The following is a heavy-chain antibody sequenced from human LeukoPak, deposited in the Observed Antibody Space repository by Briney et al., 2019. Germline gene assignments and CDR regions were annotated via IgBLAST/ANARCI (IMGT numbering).Heavy chain of an antibody. D-gene: IGHD3-22*01. J-gene: IGHJ3*02. CDR2: IYTSGST. CDR3: ARAQYYYDSGGYSDHDAFDI. Sequence: SETLSLTCTVSGGSISSGSYYWSWIRQPAGKGLEWIGRIYTSGSTNYNPSLKSRVTISVDTSKNQFSLKLSSVTAADTAVYYCARAQYYYDSGGYSDHDAFDIWGQGTMVTVSS. V-gene: IGHV4-61*02. CDR1: GGSISSGSYY.